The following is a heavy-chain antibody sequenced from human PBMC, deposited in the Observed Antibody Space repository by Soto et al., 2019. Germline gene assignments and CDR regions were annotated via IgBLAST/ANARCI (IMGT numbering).Heavy chain of an antibody. D-gene: IGHD6-13*01. CDR3: ATTRGIAVGGSFDH. CDR2: FYSGST. Sequence: QVQLQESGPGLVKPSETLSLTCIVSGASISSSSSYWGWIRQPPGKGLEWVGTFYSGSTYNTPSLKSRVTISVDTSKNQFSLKLSSVAAEDTAIYYCATTRGIAVGGSFDHWGQGTLVTVSS. J-gene: IGHJ5*02. V-gene: IGHV4-39*01. CDR1: GASISSSSSY.